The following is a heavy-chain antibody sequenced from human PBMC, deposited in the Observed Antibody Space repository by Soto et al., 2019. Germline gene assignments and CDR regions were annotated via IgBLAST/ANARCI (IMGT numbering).Heavy chain of an antibody. D-gene: IGHD3-22*01. J-gene: IGHJ4*01. CDR2: ISGSGGGA. V-gene: IGHV3-23*04. Sequence: EVQLVESGGGLVQPGGSLRLSCAASGFTFDFYALNWVRQAPGKGLEWVAGISGSGGGAYYADSVKGRFTISRDNTKNAMYMQIKSLRDGDTAFYDCYKRPNYYDISGTHPCAFDYWGHGTLVTVS. CDR1: GFTFDFYA. CDR3: YKRPNYYDISGTHPCAFDY.